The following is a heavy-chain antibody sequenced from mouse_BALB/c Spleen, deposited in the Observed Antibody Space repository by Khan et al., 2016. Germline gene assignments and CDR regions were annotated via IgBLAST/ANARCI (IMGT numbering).Heavy chain of an antibody. D-gene: IGHD1-1*01. J-gene: IGHJ3*01. Sequence: EVQLQEPGPGLVKPSQSLSLTCSVTGYSITSGYYWNWIRQFPGNKLEWMGYINYDGSNNYNPFLKNRISITRDTSKNQFFLNLNSVTTEDTATYYCARGGYYGSSSRSWFANWGQGTLVTVSA. CDR1: GYSITSGYY. CDR3: ARGGYYGSSSRSWFAN. CDR2: INYDGSN. V-gene: IGHV3-6*02.